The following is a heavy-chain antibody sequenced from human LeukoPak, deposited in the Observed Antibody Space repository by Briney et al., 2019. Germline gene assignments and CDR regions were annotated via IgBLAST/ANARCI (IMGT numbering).Heavy chain of an antibody. CDR2: INHSGST. V-gene: IGHV4-34*01. Sequence: SETLSLTCAVYGGSFSGYYWSWIRQPPGKGLEWIGEINHSGSTNYNPSLKSRVAISVDTSKNQFSLKLSSVTAADTAVYYCARGRYFDWLLLRNYGMDVWGQGTTVTVSS. CDR1: GGSFSGYY. CDR3: ARGRYFDWLLLRNYGMDV. J-gene: IGHJ6*02. D-gene: IGHD3-9*01.